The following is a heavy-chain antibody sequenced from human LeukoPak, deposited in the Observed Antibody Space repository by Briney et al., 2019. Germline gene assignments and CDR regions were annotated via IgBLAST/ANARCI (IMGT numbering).Heavy chain of an antibody. Sequence: SETLSLTCTVSGGSISSSSYYWGWIRQPPGKGLEWIGSIYYSGSTYYNPSLKSRVTISVDTSKNQFSLKLSSVTAADTAVYYCARGLLDRHENWFDPWGQGTLVTVSS. CDR1: GGSISSSSYY. V-gene: IGHV4-39*07. CDR3: ARGLLDRHENWFDP. CDR2: IYYSGST. D-gene: IGHD2-15*01. J-gene: IGHJ5*02.